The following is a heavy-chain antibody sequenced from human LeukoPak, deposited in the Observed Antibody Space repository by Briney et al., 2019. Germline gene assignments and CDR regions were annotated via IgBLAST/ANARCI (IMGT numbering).Heavy chain of an antibody. CDR2: IYYSGST. CDR3: ARTGYSSGWFDY. V-gene: IGHV4-59*01. CDR1: GGSISSYY. Sequence: SETLSLTCTVSGGSISSYYWSWIRQPPGKGLEWIGYIYYSGSTNYNPSLKSRVTISVDTSKNQFSLKLSSVTAADTAVYYCARTGYSSGWFDYWGRGTLVTVSS. D-gene: IGHD6-19*01. J-gene: IGHJ4*02.